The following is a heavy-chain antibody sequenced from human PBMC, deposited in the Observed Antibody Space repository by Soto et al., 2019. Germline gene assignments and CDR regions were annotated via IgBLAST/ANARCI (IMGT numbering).Heavy chain of an antibody. CDR3: ARGIGMSWSFDY. CDR1: GLTVSSSY. V-gene: IGHV3-53*01. J-gene: IGHJ4*02. D-gene: IGHD1-26*01. Sequence: VGSLRLSCAASGLTVSSSYMGWVRQAPGKGLEWVSVMYVGGDTYHADSVKGRFTTSRDNSRNTLFLQMNNLRAEDTAVYYCARGIGMSWSFDYWGQGTLVTVSS. CDR2: MYVGGDT.